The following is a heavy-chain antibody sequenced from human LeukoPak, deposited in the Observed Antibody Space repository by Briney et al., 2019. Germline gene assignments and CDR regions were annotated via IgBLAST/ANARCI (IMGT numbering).Heavy chain of an antibody. CDR1: GGSISSYY. CDR3: ASFSWGSGSYNQEAIWSWFDP. J-gene: IGHJ5*02. V-gene: IGHV4-59*08. Sequence: SETLSLTCGVSGGSISSYYWSWIRQPPGKGLEWIGYISYSGNTNYNPSLKSRVTISVDTSKNQFSLKLSSVTAADTAVYYCASFSWGSGSYNQEAIWSWFDPWGQGTLVTVSS. D-gene: IGHD3-10*01. CDR2: ISYSGNT.